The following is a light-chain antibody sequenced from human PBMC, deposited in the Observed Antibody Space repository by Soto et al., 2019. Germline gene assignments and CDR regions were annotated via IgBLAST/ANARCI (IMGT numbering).Light chain of an antibody. CDR3: QGDYSVPWT. CDR2: AAT. V-gene: IGKV1-39*01. Sequence: IQMTQSPSSLSASVGDRNAITCLAGQVIGNFINWYQLKPGKAPNLLIYAATTLQSGVPSRFIGSGSGTDFTLTISSLQPEDFATYLCQGDYSVPWTGGQGTKLDIK. CDR1: QVIGNF. J-gene: IGKJ1*01.